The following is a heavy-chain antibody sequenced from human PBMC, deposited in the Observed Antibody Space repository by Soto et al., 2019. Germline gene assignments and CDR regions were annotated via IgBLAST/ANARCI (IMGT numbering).Heavy chain of an antibody. Sequence: EVQLVESGGGLVKPGESLRLSCVASGFTFNTYSTDWVRQAPGKGLEWVSSITADSKYIYHADSVKGRLTISRDNAKNSLYLQMNSLRVEDTAVYYCARDIGGFSYTKLFDFWGQGTLVAVSS. CDR2: ITADSKYI. CDR3: ARDIGGFSYTKLFDF. V-gene: IGHV3-21*01. CDR1: GFTFNTYS. J-gene: IGHJ4*02. D-gene: IGHD5-18*01.